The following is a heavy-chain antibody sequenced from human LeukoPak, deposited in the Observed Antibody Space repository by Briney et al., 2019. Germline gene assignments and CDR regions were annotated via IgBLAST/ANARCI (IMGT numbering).Heavy chain of an antibody. D-gene: IGHD3-22*01. V-gene: IGHV3-9*01. CDR2: ISWNSGSI. Sequence: GGSLRLSCAASGFTFDDYAMHWVRQAPGKGLEWVSGISWNSGSIGYADSVKGRFTISRDNTKNSLYLQMNSLRAEDTAVYYCARAVTYYYDSSGYYGENYFDYWGQGTLVTVSS. J-gene: IGHJ4*02. CDR1: GFTFDDYA. CDR3: ARAVTYYYDSSGYYGENYFDY.